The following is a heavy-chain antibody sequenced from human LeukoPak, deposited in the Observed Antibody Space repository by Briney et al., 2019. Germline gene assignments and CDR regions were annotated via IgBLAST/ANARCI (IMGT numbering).Heavy chain of an antibody. CDR1: GFTFSSYA. D-gene: IGHD3-22*01. Sequence: GGSLRLSCAASGFTFSSYAMSWVRQAPGKGLEWVAVISYDGSNKYYADSVKGRFTISRDNSKNTLYLQMNSLRAGDTAVYYCARGYYDSSGHPVFDYWGQGTLVTVSS. J-gene: IGHJ4*02. V-gene: IGHV3-30-3*01. CDR2: ISYDGSNK. CDR3: ARGYYDSSGHPVFDY.